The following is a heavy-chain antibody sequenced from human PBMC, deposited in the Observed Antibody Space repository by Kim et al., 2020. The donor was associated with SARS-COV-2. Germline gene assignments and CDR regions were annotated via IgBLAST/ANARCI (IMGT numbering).Heavy chain of an antibody. Sequence: GRSLRLSCAASGFTFDDYAMHWVRQAPGKGLEWVSGISWNSGSIGYADSVKGRFTISRDNAKNSLYLQMNSLRAEDTALYYCASTFDYWGQGTLVTVSS. CDR1: GFTFDDYA. J-gene: IGHJ4*02. CDR3: ASTFDY. V-gene: IGHV3-9*01. CDR2: ISWNSGSI.